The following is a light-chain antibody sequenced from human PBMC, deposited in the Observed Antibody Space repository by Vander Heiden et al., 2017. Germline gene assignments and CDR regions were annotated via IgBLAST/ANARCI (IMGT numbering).Light chain of an antibody. CDR2: AAS. CDR1: QDISSY. J-gene: IGKJ3*01. CDR3: VQRNTDPGT. V-gene: IGKV1-9*01. Sequence: RSASVGERVTISCRASQDISSYLAWYQQKPGKAPKLLIFAASTLQSGVPSRFSGNESVTGLALTLVSLRPEVFSTYLRVQRNTDPGTFGPGTKVEIK.